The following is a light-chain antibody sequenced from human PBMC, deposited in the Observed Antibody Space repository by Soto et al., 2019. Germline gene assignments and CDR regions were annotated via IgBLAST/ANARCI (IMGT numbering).Light chain of an antibody. V-gene: IGKV3-20*01. J-gene: IGKJ4*01. CDR3: QQYGGLPIT. Sequence: IVLTQSPGTLSSSPGESATLSCRASQTVSSNFLAWYQQKPGQAPRLLIYGASNRATCIPDRFRGSGSGTDFTLTISRLEPEDFAVYYCQQYGGLPITFGGGTKVDIK. CDR1: QTVSSNF. CDR2: GAS.